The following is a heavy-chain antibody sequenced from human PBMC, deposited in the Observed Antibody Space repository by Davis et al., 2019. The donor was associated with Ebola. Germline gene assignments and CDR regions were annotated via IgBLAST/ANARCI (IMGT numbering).Heavy chain of an antibody. J-gene: IGHJ6*03. Sequence: GGSLRLSCAVSGFTFENYGMSWVRRPPGKGLEWVSGISWNGDITTHADSVKGRFTVSRDNGKNSLYLQMNSLRAEDTALYYCARRVYDSSGYYYMDVWGKGTTVTVSS. CDR2: ISWNGDIT. D-gene: IGHD3-22*01. V-gene: IGHV3-20*04. CDR3: ARRVYDSSGYYYMDV. CDR1: GFTFENYG.